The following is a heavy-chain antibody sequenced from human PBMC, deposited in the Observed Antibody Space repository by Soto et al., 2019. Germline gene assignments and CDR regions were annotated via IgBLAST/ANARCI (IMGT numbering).Heavy chain of an antibody. D-gene: IGHD2-2*01. J-gene: IGHJ4*02. Sequence: GGSLRLSCAASGFTFSSYAMSWVRQAPGKGLEWVSAISGSGGSTYYADSVKGRFTISRDNSKNTLYLQMNSLRAEDTAVYYCAXKTLYCSSTRCRAPFDYWGQGTLVTVSS. V-gene: IGHV3-23*01. CDR1: GFTFSSYA. CDR2: ISGSGGST. CDR3: AXKTLYCSSTRCRAPFDY.